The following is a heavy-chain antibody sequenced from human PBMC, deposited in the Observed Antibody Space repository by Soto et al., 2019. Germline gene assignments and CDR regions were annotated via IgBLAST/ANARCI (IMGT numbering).Heavy chain of an antibody. Sequence: VQLVESGGGVVQPGMSLRLSCAASGSTFSNYAMHWVRQAPGKGPEWVAVIWYDGSNKYYGESVKGRFSISRDNSKNTLYLDINSLRTEDTAVSYCARDGGSHGPSYFDSWGQGSLVIVSS. CDR3: ARDGGSHGPSYFDS. D-gene: IGHD3-16*01. CDR2: IWYDGSNK. J-gene: IGHJ4*02. V-gene: IGHV3-33*01. CDR1: GSTFSNYA.